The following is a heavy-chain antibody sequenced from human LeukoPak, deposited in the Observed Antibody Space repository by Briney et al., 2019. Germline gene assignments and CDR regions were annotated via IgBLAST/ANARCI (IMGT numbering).Heavy chain of an antibody. Sequence: PGGSLRLSCAASGFTFSSYAMSWVRQAPGKGPEWVSAISDSGGSTYYADSVKGRFTISRDNSKNTLYLQMNSLRAEDTAVYYCANLYYFGSGSCESRYFDYWGQGTLVTVSS. V-gene: IGHV3-23*01. CDR1: GFTFSSYA. CDR3: ANLYYFGSGSCESRYFDY. D-gene: IGHD3-10*01. J-gene: IGHJ4*02. CDR2: ISDSGGST.